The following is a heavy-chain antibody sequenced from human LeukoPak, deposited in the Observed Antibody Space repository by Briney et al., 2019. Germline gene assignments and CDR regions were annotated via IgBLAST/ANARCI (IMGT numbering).Heavy chain of an antibody. D-gene: IGHD2-2*01. J-gene: IGHJ4*02. Sequence: SETLSLTCTVSGGSISSGGYYWSWIRQPPGKGLEWIGYIYHSGSTYYNPSLRSRVTISVDRSKNQFSLKLSSVTAADTAVYYCARRGYCSSTSCYAYYFDYWGQGTLVTVSS. CDR2: IYHSGST. CDR1: GGSISSGGYY. V-gene: IGHV4-30-2*01. CDR3: ARRGYCSSTSCYAYYFDY.